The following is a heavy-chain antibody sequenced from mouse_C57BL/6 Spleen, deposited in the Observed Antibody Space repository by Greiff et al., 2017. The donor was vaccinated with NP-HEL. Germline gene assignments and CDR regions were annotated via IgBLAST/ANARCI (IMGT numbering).Heavy chain of an antibody. J-gene: IGHJ1*03. V-gene: IGHV1-26*01. CDR2: INPNNGGT. CDR1: GYTFTDYY. CDR3: ARARRLQDWYFDV. Sequence: EVQLQQSGPELVKPGASVKISCKASGYTFTDYYMNWVKQSHGKSLEWIGDINPNNGGTSYNQKFKGKATLTVDKSSSTAYMELRSLTSEDSAVYDCARARRLQDWYFDVWGTGTTVTVSS. D-gene: IGHD3-2*02.